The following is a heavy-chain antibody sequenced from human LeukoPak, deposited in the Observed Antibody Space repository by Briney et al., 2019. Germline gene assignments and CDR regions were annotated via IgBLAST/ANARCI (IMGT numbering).Heavy chain of an antibody. V-gene: IGHV1-18*01. CDR2: ISAYNGNT. CDR3: ARVELMVYAIPMDY. Sequence: ASVKVSCKASGGTFSSYAISWVRQAPGQGLEWMGWISAYNGNTNYAQKLQGRVTMTTDTSTSTAYMELRSLRSDDTAVYYCARVELMVYAIPMDYWGQGTLVTVSS. J-gene: IGHJ4*02. D-gene: IGHD2-8*01. CDR1: GGTFSSYA.